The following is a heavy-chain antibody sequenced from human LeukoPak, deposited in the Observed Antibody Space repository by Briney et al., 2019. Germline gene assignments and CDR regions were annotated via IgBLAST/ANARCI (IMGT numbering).Heavy chain of an antibody. V-gene: IGHV3-15*01. CDR1: GFTFSNAW. CDR2: IKSKTDGGTT. J-gene: IGHJ4*02. Sequence: GGSLRLSCAVSGFTFSNAWMSWVRQGPGKGLEWVGRIKSKTDGGTTDYAAPVKGRFTISRDDSKNTLYLQMNSLKTEDTAVYYCTAHPYYYDSSGPPFDYWGQGALVSVSS. CDR3: TAHPYYYDSSGPPFDY. D-gene: IGHD3-22*01.